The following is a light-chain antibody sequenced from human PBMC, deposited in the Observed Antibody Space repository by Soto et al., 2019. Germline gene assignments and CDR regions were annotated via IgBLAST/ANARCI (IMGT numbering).Light chain of an antibody. J-gene: IGKJ5*01. Sequence: EIVLTQSPDTLSLSPGEGATLSCRASQSVSSNYLAWYQQKPGQAPRLLIYGASSRATGIPDRFSGSGSGTDFPLTISRLEPEDFAIYYCQQYGSSAPNTFGQGTRLEIE. CDR1: QSVSSNY. V-gene: IGKV3-20*01. CDR3: QQYGSSAPNT. CDR2: GAS.